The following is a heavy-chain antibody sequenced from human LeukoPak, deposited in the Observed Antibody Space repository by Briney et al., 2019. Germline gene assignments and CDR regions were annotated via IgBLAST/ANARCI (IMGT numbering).Heavy chain of an antibody. Sequence: GGSLRLSCAASGVTFSSYAMSWVRQAPGKGLEWVSAISGSGGSTYYADSVKGRFTISRDNSKNTLYLQMNSLRAEDTAVYYCASDYGDFSFYYYYGMDVWGQGTTVTVSS. CDR2: ISGSGGST. CDR1: GVTFSSYA. J-gene: IGHJ6*02. D-gene: IGHD4-17*01. CDR3: ASDYGDFSFYYYYGMDV. V-gene: IGHV3-23*01.